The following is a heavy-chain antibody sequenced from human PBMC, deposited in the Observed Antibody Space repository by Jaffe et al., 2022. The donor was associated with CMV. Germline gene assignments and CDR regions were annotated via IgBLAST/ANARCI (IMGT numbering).Heavy chain of an antibody. CDR1: GFTFSDVH. V-gene: IGHV3-72*01. J-gene: IGHJ4*02. Sequence: EVQLVESGGGLVQPGGSLRLSCAASGFTFSDVHMDWVRQAPGKGLEWVGRSRRKADSYTTEYAASVKDRFTISRDDSQNSLYLQMNLLRTEDTAVYYCTSSYYFYWGQGTLVTVSS. D-gene: IGHD3-22*01. CDR3: TSSYYFY. CDR2: SRRKADSYTT.